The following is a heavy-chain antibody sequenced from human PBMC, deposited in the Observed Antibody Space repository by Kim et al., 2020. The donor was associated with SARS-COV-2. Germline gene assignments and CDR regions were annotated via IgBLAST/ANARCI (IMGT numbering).Heavy chain of an antibody. D-gene: IGHD3-10*01. J-gene: IGHJ6*02. CDR3: ASPSGLYYGSIYYYYGMDV. V-gene: IGHV1-46*01. CDR1: GYTFTSYY. CDR2: INPSGGST. Sequence: ASVKVSCKASGYTFTSYYMHWVRQAPGQGLEWMGIINPSGGSTSYAQKFQGRVTMTRDTSTSTVYMELSSLRSEDTAVYYCASPSGLYYGSIYYYYGMDVWGQGTTVTVSS.